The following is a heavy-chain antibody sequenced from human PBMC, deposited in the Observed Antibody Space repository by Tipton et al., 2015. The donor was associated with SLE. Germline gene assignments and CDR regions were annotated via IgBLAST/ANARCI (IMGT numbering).Heavy chain of an antibody. CDR1: GYSISSGYY. CDR2: IYHSGIT. Sequence: TLSLTCAVSGYSISSGYYWGWIRQPPGKGLEWIGNIYHSGITYYNPPLKSRVTISLDTSKNQFSLKLSSATAADTAVYYCARDPRLNWDYGTYFDYWGQGTLVTVSS. J-gene: IGHJ4*02. CDR3: ARDPRLNWDYGTYFDY. D-gene: IGHD3-16*01. V-gene: IGHV4-38-2*02.